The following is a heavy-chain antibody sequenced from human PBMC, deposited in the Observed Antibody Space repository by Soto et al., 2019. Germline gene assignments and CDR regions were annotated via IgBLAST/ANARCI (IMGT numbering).Heavy chain of an antibody. J-gene: IGHJ4*02. V-gene: IGHV4-34*01. D-gene: IGHD6-13*01. CDR3: ASLLAAAGNFNIVSFDY. CDR1: GGSFSGYY. CDR2: INHSGST. Sequence: QVQLQQWGAGLLKPSETLSLTCAVYGGSFSGYYWSWIRQPPGKGLEWIGEINHSGSTNYNPSLKSRVTISVDTPKTQFSLKLSSVTAADTAVYYCASLLAAAGNFNIVSFDYWGQGTLVTVSS.